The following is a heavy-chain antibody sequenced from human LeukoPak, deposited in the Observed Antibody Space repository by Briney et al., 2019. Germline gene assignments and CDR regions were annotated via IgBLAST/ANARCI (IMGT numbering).Heavy chain of an antibody. Sequence: HSGGSLRLSCVASGFTFSSYAMSWVRQAPGKGLEWVSAISGSGVTTHYAGSVKGRFTISRDNSKNTLYLQMNSLRAEDTAVYYCAKVVPTYCSGGSCYSEQDYYYGMDVWGQGTTVTVSS. CDR1: GFTFSSYA. J-gene: IGHJ6*02. CDR3: AKVVPTYCSGGSCYSEQDYYYGMDV. CDR2: ISGSGVTT. V-gene: IGHV3-23*01. D-gene: IGHD2-15*01.